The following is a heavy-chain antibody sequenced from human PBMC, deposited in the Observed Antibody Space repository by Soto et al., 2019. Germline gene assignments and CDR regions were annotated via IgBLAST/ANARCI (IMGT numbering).Heavy chain of an antibody. D-gene: IGHD3-10*01. CDR2: IRSKAYGGTT. CDR3: TRDAPTPYYYGSGSLSDAFDI. J-gene: IGHJ3*02. V-gene: IGHV3-49*03. CDR1: GFTCGDYA. Sequence: GGSLRLSCTASGFTCGDYAMSWFRQAPGKGLEWVGFIRSKAYGGTTEYAASVKGRFTISRDDSKSIAYLQMNSLKTEDTAVYYCTRDAPTPYYYGSGSLSDAFDIWGQGTMVTVSS.